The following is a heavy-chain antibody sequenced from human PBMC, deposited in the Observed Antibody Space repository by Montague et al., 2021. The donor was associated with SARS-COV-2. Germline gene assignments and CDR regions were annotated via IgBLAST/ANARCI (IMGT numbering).Heavy chain of an antibody. CDR3: ARTAGTDYTGYYYYAMDV. CDR1: GFSLSTSGMS. J-gene: IGHJ6*02. CDR2: IDWDNDK. Sequence: PALVKPTQTLTLTCTFSGFSLSTSGMSVTWIRQPPGKALEWLARIDWDNDKYYSTSLKTRLTISKDTSKNQVVLTVTNVDPFDTATYYCARTAGTDYTGYYYYAMDVWGQGTTVTVSS. D-gene: IGHD3-10*01. V-gene: IGHV2-70*11.